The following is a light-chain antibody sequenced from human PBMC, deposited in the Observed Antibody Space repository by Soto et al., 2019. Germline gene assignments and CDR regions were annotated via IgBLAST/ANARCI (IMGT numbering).Light chain of an antibody. Sequence: EIVLTQSPATLSLSPGERATLSCRASQSVSSYLAWYQQKPGQAPRLLIYAASNRATGIPARFSGSGSGTDFTLIISSLEPEDVAVYYCQQRSNWWTFGQGTKVEIK. CDR3: QQRSNWWT. V-gene: IGKV3-11*01. J-gene: IGKJ1*01. CDR2: AAS. CDR1: QSVSSY.